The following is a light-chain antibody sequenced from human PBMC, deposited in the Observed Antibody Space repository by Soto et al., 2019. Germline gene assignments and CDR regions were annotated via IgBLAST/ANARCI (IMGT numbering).Light chain of an antibody. CDR2: GAS. Sequence: EIVMTQSPATLSVSPGERATLSCRASQSVSSNLAWYQQKPGQAPRLLIYGASTRATGIPARFSGSGSGTEFTLTISSLPSEDFAVYYCQQYSIWRTFGQGTKVDIK. CDR1: QSVSSN. V-gene: IGKV3-15*01. J-gene: IGKJ1*01. CDR3: QQYSIWRT.